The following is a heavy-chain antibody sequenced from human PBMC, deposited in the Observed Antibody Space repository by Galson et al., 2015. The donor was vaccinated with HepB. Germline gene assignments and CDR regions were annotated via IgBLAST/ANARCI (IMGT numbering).Heavy chain of an antibody. V-gene: IGHV3-30*03. D-gene: IGHD6-13*01. J-gene: IGHJ4*02. CDR3: AREGSSWLYYFAY. Sequence: SLRLSCAASGFTFSSYGMHWVRQAPGKGLEWVAVISYDGSNKYYADSVKGRFTISRDNSKNTLYLQMNSLRAEDTAVYYCAREGSSWLYYFAYWGQGTLVTVSS. CDR2: ISYDGSNK. CDR1: GFTFSSYG.